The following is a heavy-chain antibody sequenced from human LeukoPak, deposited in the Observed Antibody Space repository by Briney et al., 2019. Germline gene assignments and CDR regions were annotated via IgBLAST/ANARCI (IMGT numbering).Heavy chain of an antibody. V-gene: IGHV3-23*01. D-gene: IGHD3-10*01. CDR3: ARDGSMRRRPLVFYYFGF. Sequence: LPGGSLRLSCAASDFSFIIYAMSWVRQAPGQGLEWVSTITGRGDATYYENSVKDRSTTSRDNSKNTLYLQMNSLRADDTAVYYCARDGSMRRRPLVFYYFGFWGQGTLVTVSS. CDR1: DFSFIIYA. CDR2: ITGRGDAT. J-gene: IGHJ4*02.